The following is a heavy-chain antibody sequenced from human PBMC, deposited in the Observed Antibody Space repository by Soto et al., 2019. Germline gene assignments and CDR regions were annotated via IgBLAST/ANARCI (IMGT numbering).Heavy chain of an antibody. J-gene: IGHJ6*02. CDR3: ATSSYCSSTSCYADYGMDV. CDR2: IYSGGST. Sequence: PGGSLRLSCSASGFTVSSNYMSWVRQAPGKGLEWVSVIYSGGSTYYADSVKGRFTISRDNSKNTLYLQMNSLRAEDTAVYYCATSSYCSSTSCYADYGMDVWGQGTTVTVSS. V-gene: IGHV3-53*01. D-gene: IGHD2-2*01. CDR1: GFTVSSNY.